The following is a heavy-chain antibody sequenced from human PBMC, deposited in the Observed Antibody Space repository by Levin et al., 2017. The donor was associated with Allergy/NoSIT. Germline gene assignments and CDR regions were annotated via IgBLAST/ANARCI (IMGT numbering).Heavy chain of an antibody. CDR1: GFTFSSYG. CDR2: ISYDGSNK. Sequence: GGSLRLSCAASGFTFSSYGMHWVRQAPGKGLEWVAVISYDGSNKYYADSVKGRFTISRDNSKNTLYLQMNSLRAEDTAVYYCAKDLGGWDWYTGGVFDYWGQGTLVTVSS. D-gene: IGHD6-19*01. V-gene: IGHV3-30*18. J-gene: IGHJ4*02. CDR3: AKDLGGWDWYTGGVFDY.